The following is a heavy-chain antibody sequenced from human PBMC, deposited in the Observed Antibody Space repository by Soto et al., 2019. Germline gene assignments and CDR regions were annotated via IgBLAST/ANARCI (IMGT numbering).Heavy chain of an antibody. CDR2: INPATGAA. D-gene: IGHD3-3*01. CDR1: GYPVTAYY. CDR3: ARGGGVGVAGSAAFDM. V-gene: IGHV1-2*02. Sequence: QLHLVQSGAVVKKPGASVTVSCSASGYPVTAYYMHWVRQAPGRGLEWMGGINPATGAAKYTQTFQGRVTMTRDTSKSTVFMELSGLTSEGTAVFYCARGGGVGVAGSAAFDMWGQGTLVTVSS. J-gene: IGHJ3*02.